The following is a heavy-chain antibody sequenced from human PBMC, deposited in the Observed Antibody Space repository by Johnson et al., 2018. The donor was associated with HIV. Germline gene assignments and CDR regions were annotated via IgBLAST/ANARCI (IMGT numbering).Heavy chain of an antibody. V-gene: IGHV3-30-3*01. CDR3: ARGALGDWVDAFDI. D-gene: IGHD3-16*01. CDR2: ISYDGSNK. J-gene: IGHJ3*02. CDR1: AFTFISSA. Sequence: VHLVESGGGMVQPGGSLSLSCAASAFTFISSAMPWVRQPPGKGLDWVALISYDGSNKYYADSVKGGFTISRDNSKNTMYLQMNSLRAEDTAVFYCARGALGDWVDAFDIWGQGTMVTVSS.